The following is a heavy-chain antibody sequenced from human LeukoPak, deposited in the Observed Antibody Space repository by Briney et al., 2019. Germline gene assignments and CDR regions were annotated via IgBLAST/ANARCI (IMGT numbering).Heavy chain of an antibody. V-gene: IGHV4-34*01. D-gene: IGHD3-22*01. CDR1: GGSFCSYY. CDR3: ARGRGTHDSSGIFDY. CDR2: INHSGST. J-gene: IGHJ4*02. Sequence: PSETLSLTCAVYGGSFCSYYWSWIRLPPGKGLEWIGEINHSGSTNYNPSLKSRVTISVDTSKNQFSLKLSSVTAADTAVYYCARGRGTHDSSGIFDYWGQGTLVTVSS.